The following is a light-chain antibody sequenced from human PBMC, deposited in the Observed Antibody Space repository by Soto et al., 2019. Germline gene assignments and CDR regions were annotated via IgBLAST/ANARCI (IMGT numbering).Light chain of an antibody. CDR1: SSNIGAGYD. V-gene: IGLV1-40*01. CDR3: QSYDSRLYV. J-gene: IGLJ1*01. Sequence: QSVLTQPPSVSGAPGQRVTISCTGSSSNIGAGYDVHWYQQLPGTAPKLLIYGNNNRPSGVPDRFSASKSGTSASLAITGLQAEDEADYSCQSYDSRLYVFGTGTKVTVL. CDR2: GNN.